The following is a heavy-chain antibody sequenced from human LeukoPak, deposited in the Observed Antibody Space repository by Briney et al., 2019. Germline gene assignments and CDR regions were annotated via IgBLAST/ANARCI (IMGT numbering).Heavy chain of an antibody. J-gene: IGHJ4*02. Sequence: PGGSLRLSCAASGFTFSTYSIHWVRQPPGQGLEWVALISYIEANKYYADSVKGRFTISRDNSKNTVYLQMNSLRAEDTAVYYCVRARRLGLDYRGQGTLVTVSS. D-gene: IGHD3-16*01. CDR1: GFTFSTYS. V-gene: IGHV3-30-3*01. CDR3: VRARRLGLDY. CDR2: ISYIEANK.